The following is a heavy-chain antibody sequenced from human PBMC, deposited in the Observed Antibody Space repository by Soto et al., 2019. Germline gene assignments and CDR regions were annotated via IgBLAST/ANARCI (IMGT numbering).Heavy chain of an antibody. D-gene: IGHD3-3*01. CDR1: GFTFSSYA. CDR3: VREAPSVPRYFDN. Sequence: GGSLRLSCAASGFTFSSYAMHWVRQAPGKGLEWVALIWYDGSNKFYAESVKGRSSISRDNSKNTLDLQMSSLRAEDTAIYYCVREAPSVPRYFDNWGQGILVTVSS. J-gene: IGHJ4*02. CDR2: IWYDGSNK. V-gene: IGHV3-33*01.